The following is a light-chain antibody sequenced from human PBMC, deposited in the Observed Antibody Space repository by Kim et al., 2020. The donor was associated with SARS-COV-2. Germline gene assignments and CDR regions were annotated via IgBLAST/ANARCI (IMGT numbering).Light chain of an antibody. V-gene: IGKV3-15*01. CDR2: GAS. CDR1: PVVSST. Sequence: VSPGERAPLACRAGPVVSSTLAGYQQRPGQAPRLLMYGASTRATGIPPRFSGSGSGAEFTLTISSLQSEDSAVYYCRHYNYWPLTFGGGTKVDIK. CDR3: RHYNYWPLT. J-gene: IGKJ4*01.